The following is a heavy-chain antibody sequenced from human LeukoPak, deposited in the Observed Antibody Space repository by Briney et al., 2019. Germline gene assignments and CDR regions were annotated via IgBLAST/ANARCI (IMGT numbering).Heavy chain of an antibody. Sequence: ASVKVSCKASGYTFTGYYMHWVRQAPGQGLEWMGIINPSGGSTSYAQKFQGRVTMTRDTSTSTVYMELSSLRSDDTAVYYCARDSAVETFSLDYWGQGTLVTVSS. J-gene: IGHJ4*02. V-gene: IGHV1-46*01. CDR2: INPSGGST. D-gene: IGHD6-19*01. CDR1: GYTFTGYY. CDR3: ARDSAVETFSLDY.